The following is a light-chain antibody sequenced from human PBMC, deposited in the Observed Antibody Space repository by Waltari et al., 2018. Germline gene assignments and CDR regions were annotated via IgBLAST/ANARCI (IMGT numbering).Light chain of an antibody. J-gene: IGLJ3*02. CDR3: SSYTSSSSWV. Sequence: QSALTQPASVSGSPGQSITISCTGTSSDVVGHHYVSWYQQHPGKAPKLIIFDVSKRPSGVSNRFSASKSANTASLTISGLQAEDEADYYCSSYTSSSSWVFGGGTKLTVL. CDR1: SSDVVGHHY. V-gene: IGLV2-14*03. CDR2: DVS.